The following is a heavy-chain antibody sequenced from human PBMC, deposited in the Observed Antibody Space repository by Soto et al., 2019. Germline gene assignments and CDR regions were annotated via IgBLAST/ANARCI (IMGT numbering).Heavy chain of an antibody. CDR1: GFSITDYW. V-gene: IGHV3-7*01. J-gene: IGHJ6*02. CDR3: ARDLGRALVGFYYGLDV. D-gene: IGHD5-18*01. CDR2: IKADGSQK. Sequence: EVQLVESGGDLVQPGGSLRLSCVASGFSITDYWMTWVRQAPGRGPEWVANIKADGSQKYRVDSVEGRFIISRDTAKTSLFLQMYGLRVEDTAVYDCARDLGRALVGFYYGLDVWGQGTTVTVSS.